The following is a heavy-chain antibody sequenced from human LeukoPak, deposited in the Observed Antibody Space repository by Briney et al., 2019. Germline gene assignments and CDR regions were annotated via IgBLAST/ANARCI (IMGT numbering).Heavy chain of an antibody. CDR1: GGSFSTHY. J-gene: IGHJ6*04. V-gene: IGHV4-34*01. Sequence: KPSETLSLTCAVYGGSFSTHYWSWVRQPPGSGLEWIGDINQSGSTNYSPSLKSRVTVSIDTSKNQFSLKMSSLTAADTAIYFCARHGLGRGVYITRQYNYYMDVWGTGTTVTVSS. CDR2: INQSGST. D-gene: IGHD3-10*01. CDR3: ARHGLGRGVYITRQYNYYMDV.